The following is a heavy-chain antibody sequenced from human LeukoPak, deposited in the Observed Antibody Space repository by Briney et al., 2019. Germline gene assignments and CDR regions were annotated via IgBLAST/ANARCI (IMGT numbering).Heavy chain of an antibody. CDR3: ARDPGALVVAATPDY. D-gene: IGHD2-15*01. Sequence: GGSLRLSCAASGFTFSSYAMHWVRQAPGKGLEWVAVISYDGSNKYYADSVKGRFTISRDNSKNTLYLQMNSLRAEDTAVYYCARDPGALVVAATPDYWGQGTLVTVSS. V-gene: IGHV3-30*04. CDR2: ISYDGSNK. J-gene: IGHJ4*02. CDR1: GFTFSSYA.